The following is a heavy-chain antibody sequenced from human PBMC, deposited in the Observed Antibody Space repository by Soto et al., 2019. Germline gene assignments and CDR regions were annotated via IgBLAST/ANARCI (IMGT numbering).Heavy chain of an antibody. CDR1: GFTFSSST. D-gene: IGHD4-17*01. J-gene: IGHJ4*02. CDR3: ASGSYGDYSD. V-gene: IGHV3-21*01. Sequence: GGSLRLSCAASGFTFSSSTMNWVRQAPGKGLEWVSSISSDSVWIYYAASVKGRFTISRDNAKNSLFLQMSSLRAEDTAVYYCASGSYGDYSDWGQGTLVTVSS. CDR2: ISSDSVWI.